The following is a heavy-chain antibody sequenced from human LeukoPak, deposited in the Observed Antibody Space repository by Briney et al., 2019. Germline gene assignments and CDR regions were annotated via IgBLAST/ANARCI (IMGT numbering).Heavy chain of an antibody. Sequence: SETLSLTCTASGVSFSTYYWTWLRQPAGKGLEWIGRIYSSGNTNYNPSPESRVTMSIDTSKNQFSLKLTSVTAADTAVYYCARERGILRGDAFDIWGQGTVVTVSS. CDR1: GVSFSTYY. D-gene: IGHD1-26*01. CDR2: IYSSGNT. V-gene: IGHV4-4*07. J-gene: IGHJ3*02. CDR3: ARERGILRGDAFDI.